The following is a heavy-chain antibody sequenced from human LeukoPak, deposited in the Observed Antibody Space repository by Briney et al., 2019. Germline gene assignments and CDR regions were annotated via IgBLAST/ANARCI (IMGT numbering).Heavy chain of an antibody. J-gene: IGHJ4*02. CDR3: VSFYETY. CDR1: GNYW. V-gene: IGHV3-74*01. CDR2: INSDGSWT. D-gene: IGHD2/OR15-2a*01. Sequence: GGSLRLSCAASGNYWMHWVRQAPGKGLVWVSHINSDGSWTGYADSVKGRFTISKDNAKNTVYLQMNSLRAEDTAVYYCVSFYETYWGRGTLVTVSS.